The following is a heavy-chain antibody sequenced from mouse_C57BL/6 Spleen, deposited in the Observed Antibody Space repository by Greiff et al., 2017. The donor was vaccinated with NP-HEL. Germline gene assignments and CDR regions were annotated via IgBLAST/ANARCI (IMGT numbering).Heavy chain of an antibody. J-gene: IGHJ4*01. CDR1: GFTFSDYG. V-gene: IGHV5-17*01. CDR2: ISSGSSTI. D-gene: IGHD2-3*01. Sequence: EVQGVESGGGLVKPGGSLKLSCAASGFTFSDYGMHWVRQAPEKGLEWVAYISSGSSTIYYADTVKGRFTIARDNAKNTLFLQMTSLRSEDTAMYYCARGGYYVCYAMDYWGQGTSVTVSS. CDR3: ARGGYYVCYAMDY.